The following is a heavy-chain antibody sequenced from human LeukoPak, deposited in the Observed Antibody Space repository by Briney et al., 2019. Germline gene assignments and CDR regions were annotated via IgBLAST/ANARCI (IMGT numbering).Heavy chain of an antibody. V-gene: IGHV4-39*02. CDR3: ARENSNSWYLDY. CDR2: IYYSGST. CDR1: GGSITTSSYY. J-gene: IGHJ4*02. D-gene: IGHD6-13*01. Sequence: SETLSLTCTVSGGSITTSSYYWGWIRQPPGKGLEWIGIIYYSGSTYYNPSLKGRVTISVDTSKNQFSLKLSSVTAADTAVYYCARENSNSWYLDYWGQGTLVTVSS.